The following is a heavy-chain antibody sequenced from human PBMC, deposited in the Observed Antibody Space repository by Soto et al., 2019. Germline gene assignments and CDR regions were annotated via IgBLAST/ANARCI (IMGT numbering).Heavy chain of an antibody. V-gene: IGHV1-69*02. J-gene: IGHJ4*02. D-gene: IGHD2-15*01. Sequence: QVQLVQSGAEVKKPGASVKVSCKASGGTFSSSTIRWVRQAPGQGLEWIGRIIPILGIANYAQKFKGRVTITADKATSRSYMELSSLRSEDTAVYYCARARYCSGGSCYTGGPEFCHWGQGTLVTVSS. CDR1: GGTFSSST. CDR2: IIPILGIA. CDR3: ARARYCSGGSCYTGGPEFCH.